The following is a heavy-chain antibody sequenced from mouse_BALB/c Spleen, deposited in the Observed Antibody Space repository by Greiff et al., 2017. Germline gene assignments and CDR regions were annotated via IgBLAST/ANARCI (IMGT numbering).Heavy chain of an antibody. CDR1: GFTFTDYY. D-gene: IGHD2-3*01. CDR2: IRNKANGYTT. Sequence: EVKLMESGGGLVQPGGSLRLSCATSGFTFTDYYMSWVRQPPGKALEWLGFIRNKANGYTTEYSASVKGRFTISRDNSQSILYLQMNTLRAEDSATYYCAREGDGYYDWFAYWGQGTLVTVSA. V-gene: IGHV7-3*02. CDR3: AREGDGYYDWFAY. J-gene: IGHJ3*01.